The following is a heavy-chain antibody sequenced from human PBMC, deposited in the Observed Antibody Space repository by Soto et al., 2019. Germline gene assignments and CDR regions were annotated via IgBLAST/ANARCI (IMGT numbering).Heavy chain of an antibody. CDR1: GFSFRSYG. CDR2: IWYDGSKK. CDR3: ARDTWGLDY. Sequence: GALRLSCTASGFSFRSYGMHWVRQAPGKGLEWVAVIWYDGSKKYYGDSVKGRFTISRDDSKSVVYLHMNSLRAEDTAVYYCARDTWGLDYWGQGTQVTVSS. J-gene: IGHJ4*02. D-gene: IGHD3-16*01. V-gene: IGHV3-33*01.